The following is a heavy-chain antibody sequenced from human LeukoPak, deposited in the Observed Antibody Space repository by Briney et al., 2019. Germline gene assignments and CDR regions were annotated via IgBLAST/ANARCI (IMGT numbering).Heavy chain of an antibody. V-gene: IGHV3-7*01. D-gene: IGHD3-10*01. CDR1: GFTFSSYW. J-gene: IGHJ4*02. CDR2: IKQDGSEK. Sequence: GGSLRLSGAASGFTFSSYWMSWVRQAPGKGLDGVANIKQDGSEKSYVDSVKGRFNISRDKAKNSLYLQMNSLRAEDTAVYYCAREYRLAGFDYWGQGTLVTVSS. CDR3: AREYRLAGFDY.